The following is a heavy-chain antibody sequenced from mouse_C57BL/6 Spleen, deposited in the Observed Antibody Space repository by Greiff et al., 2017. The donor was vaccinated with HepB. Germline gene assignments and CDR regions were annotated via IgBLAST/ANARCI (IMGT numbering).Heavy chain of an antibody. V-gene: IGHV14-1*01. CDR3: TTVWDVAWFAY. CDR1: GFNIKDYY. CDR2: IDPEDGDT. D-gene: IGHD4-1*01. Sequence: VQLQQSGAELVRPGASVKLSCTASGFNIKDYYMHWVKQRPEQGLEWIGRIDPEDGDTEYARKFQGKATMTADTSSNTAYLQLSSLTSEDTAVYYCTTVWDVAWFAYWGQGTLVTVSA. J-gene: IGHJ3*01.